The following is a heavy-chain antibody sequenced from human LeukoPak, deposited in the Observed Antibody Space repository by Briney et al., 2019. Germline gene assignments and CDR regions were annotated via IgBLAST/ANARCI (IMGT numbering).Heavy chain of an antibody. CDR3: ARDVTYYDILTGYYPSYYFDY. D-gene: IGHD3-9*01. CDR1: GVSITSYY. V-gene: IGHV4-4*07. Sequence: SETLSLTCTVSGVSITSYYWSWIRQPAGKGLEWIGRIYTSGSTNYNPSLKSRVTISVDTSKNQFSLKLSSVTAADTAVYYCARDVTYYDILTGYYPSYYFDYWGQGTLVTVSS. CDR2: IYTSGST. J-gene: IGHJ4*02.